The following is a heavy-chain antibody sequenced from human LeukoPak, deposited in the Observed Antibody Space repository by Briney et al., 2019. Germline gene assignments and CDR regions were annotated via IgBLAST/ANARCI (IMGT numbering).Heavy chain of an antibody. D-gene: IGHD1-26*01. CDR1: GFAFTGYE. Sequence: GGSLRLSCAASGFAFTGYEMNWVRQAPGKGLEWVSYISTGGGSISYAHSVKGRFTISRDNAKNSLYLQMNSLRAEDTALYYCARDFVGGFDYWGQGSLVTVSS. V-gene: IGHV3-48*03. CDR2: ISTGGGSI. CDR3: ARDFVGGFDY. J-gene: IGHJ4*02.